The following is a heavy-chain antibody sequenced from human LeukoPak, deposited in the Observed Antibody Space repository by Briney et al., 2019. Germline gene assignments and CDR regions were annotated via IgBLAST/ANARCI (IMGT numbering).Heavy chain of an antibody. CDR3: AKDIGYE. D-gene: IGHD2-2*01. CDR2: ISYDGSNK. Sequence: GRSLRLSCAASGFTFSSYGMHWVRQAPGKGLEWVAVISYDGSNKYYADSVKGRFTISRDNSKNTLYLQMNSLRAEDTAVYYCAKDIGYEWGQGTLVTVSS. CDR1: GFTFSSYG. J-gene: IGHJ4*02. V-gene: IGHV3-30*18.